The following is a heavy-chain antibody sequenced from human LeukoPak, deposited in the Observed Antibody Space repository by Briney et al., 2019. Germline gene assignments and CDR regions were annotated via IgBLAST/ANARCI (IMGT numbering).Heavy chain of an antibody. Sequence: GGSLRLSCAASGFTFNSYAMHWVRQAAGKGLEWVSVISYDGSNKYYADSVKGRFTISRDNSKNTLYLQMNSLRAEDTAVYYCARGDFWSGYLSYWGQGTLVTVSS. CDR1: GFTFNSYA. V-gene: IGHV3-30*04. CDR2: ISYDGSNK. D-gene: IGHD3-3*01. CDR3: ARGDFWSGYLSY. J-gene: IGHJ4*02.